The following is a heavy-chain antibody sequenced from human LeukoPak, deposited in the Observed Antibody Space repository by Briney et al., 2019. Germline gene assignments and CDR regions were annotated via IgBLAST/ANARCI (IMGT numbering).Heavy chain of an antibody. D-gene: IGHD3-22*01. V-gene: IGHV3-30-3*01. Sequence: GGSLRLSCAASGFTFSNYAMHWVRQAPGKGLEWVAVISYDGSNKYYADSVKGRFTISRDNSKNTLYLQMNSLRAEDTAVYYCARDLYDSSESAFDIWGQGAMVTVSS. CDR2: ISYDGSNK. CDR1: GFTFSNYA. J-gene: IGHJ3*02. CDR3: ARDLYDSSESAFDI.